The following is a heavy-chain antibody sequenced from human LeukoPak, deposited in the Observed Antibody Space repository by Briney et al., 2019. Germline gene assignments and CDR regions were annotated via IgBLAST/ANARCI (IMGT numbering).Heavy chain of an antibody. J-gene: IGHJ6*03. CDR1: GYSFTTYL. V-gene: IGHV5-51*01. Sequence: GESLKISCKASGYSFTTYLIPWVRQMPGKGLEWMGIICPGDSDIRYRPSFQGQVTISADTSITTAYLQWSSLKASDTAMYYCARRIDFYYMDVWGKGTTVTVSS. CDR2: ICPGDSDI. CDR3: ARRIDFYYMDV.